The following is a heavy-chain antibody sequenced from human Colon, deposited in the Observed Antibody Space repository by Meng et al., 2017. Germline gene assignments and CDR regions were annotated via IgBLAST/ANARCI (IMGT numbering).Heavy chain of an antibody. J-gene: IGHJ4*02. CDR3: ATEEEKRIEGNGSGTPLFDS. Sequence: ASVKVSCKVSGFSLTELSMHWVRQAPGKGLEWMGGFDPEDGETIYAQHFQGRVTMTEDTSTDTAYMELSSLGSDDTAVYYCATEEEKRIEGNGSGTPLFDSWGQGTLVTVSS. D-gene: IGHD2-15*01. CDR1: GFSLTELS. CDR2: FDPEDGET. V-gene: IGHV1-24*01.